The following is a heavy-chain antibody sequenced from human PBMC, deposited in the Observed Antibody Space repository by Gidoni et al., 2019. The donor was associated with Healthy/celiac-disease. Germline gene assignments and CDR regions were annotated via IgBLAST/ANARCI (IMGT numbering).Heavy chain of an antibody. CDR1: GLPFSGYA. J-gene: IGHJ4*02. CDR3: TRAYCSSTSCYKLDY. D-gene: IGHD2-2*02. V-gene: IGHV3-73*01. CDR2: IRSKANSYAT. Sequence: EVLLVESGGGLVQPGGSLKLSCAASGLPFSGYAMHWVRQASGKGLEWVGRIRSKANSYATAYAASVKGRFTISRDDSKNTAYLQMNSLKTEDTAVYYCTRAYCSSTSCYKLDYWGQGTLVTVSS.